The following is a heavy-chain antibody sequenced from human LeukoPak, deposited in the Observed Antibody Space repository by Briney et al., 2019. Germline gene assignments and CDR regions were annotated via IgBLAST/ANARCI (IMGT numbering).Heavy chain of an antibody. CDR2: ISADGGST. CDR1: GFNFDAYA. D-gene: IGHD6-13*01. CDR3: AKDKAGTIVWYGRWAIGLFDY. Sequence: GGSLRLSCAASGFNFDAYAMHWVRQAPGKGLQWISLISADGGSTYYADSVKGRFTIPRDNSKNSPYLQMNSLTTEDTAFYYCAKDKAGTIVWYGRWAIGLFDYWGQGTLLTVSS. V-gene: IGHV3-43*02. J-gene: IGHJ4*02.